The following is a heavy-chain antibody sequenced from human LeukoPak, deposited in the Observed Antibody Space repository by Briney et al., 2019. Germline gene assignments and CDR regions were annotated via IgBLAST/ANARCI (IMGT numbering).Heavy chain of an antibody. CDR3: ARGFDDSSGWDY. D-gene: IGHD6-19*01. CDR2: INHSGST. Sequence: PSETLSLTCAVYGGSFSGCYWSWIRQPPGKGLEWIGEINHSGSTNYNPSLKSRVTISVDTSKNQFSLKLSSVTAADTAVYYCARGFDDSSGWDYWGQGTLVTVSS. V-gene: IGHV4-34*01. CDR1: GGSFSGCY. J-gene: IGHJ4*02.